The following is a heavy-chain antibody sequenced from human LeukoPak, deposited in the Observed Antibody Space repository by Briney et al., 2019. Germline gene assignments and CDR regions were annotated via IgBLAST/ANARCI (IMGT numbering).Heavy chain of an antibody. J-gene: IGHJ4*02. D-gene: IGHD2-8*01. CDR1: GFAFRVHA. Sequence: SLTVSCPDCGFAFRVHALSWVRQAPAKGPEGVATVGVGVYLFYAEPVKGRFTISRDDPRNTLGLQRTSLQAEDTALYYCAKDWTPHNRVYDCFVLWGEGTQVTVSS. CDR2: VGVGVYL. CDR3: AKDWTPHNRVYDCFVL. V-gene: IGHV3-23*01.